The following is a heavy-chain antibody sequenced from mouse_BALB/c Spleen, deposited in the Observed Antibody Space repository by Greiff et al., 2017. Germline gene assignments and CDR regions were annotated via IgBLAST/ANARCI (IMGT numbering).Heavy chain of an antibody. V-gene: IGHV1-87*01. CDR1: GYTFTSYW. J-gene: IGHJ2*01. CDR3: ARSKDYRYDGDAMDY. D-gene: IGHD2-14*01. Sequence: QVQLQQSGAELARPGASVKLSCKASGYTFTSYWMQWVKQRPGQGLEWIGAIYPGDGDTRYTQKFKGKATLTADKSSSTAYMQLSSLASEDSAVYYCARSKDYRYDGDAMDYWGQGTTLTVSS. CDR2: IYPGDGDT.